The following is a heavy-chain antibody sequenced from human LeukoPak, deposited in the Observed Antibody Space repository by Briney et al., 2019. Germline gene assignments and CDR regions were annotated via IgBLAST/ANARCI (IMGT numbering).Heavy chain of an antibody. J-gene: IGHJ5*02. CDR2: IIPIFGTA. D-gene: IGHD1-1*01. CDR1: GGTFSSYA. Sequence: ASVKVSCKASGGTFSSYAISWVRQAPGQGLEWMGGIIPIFGTANYAQKFQGRVTITADESTSTAYMELRSLRSDDTAVYYCARAPERLGWFDPWGQGTLVTVSS. V-gene: IGHV1-69*01. CDR3: ARAPERLGWFDP.